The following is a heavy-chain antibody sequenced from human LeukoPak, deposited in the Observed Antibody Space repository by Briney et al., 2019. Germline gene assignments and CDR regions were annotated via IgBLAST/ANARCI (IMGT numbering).Heavy chain of an antibody. J-gene: IGHJ4*02. D-gene: IGHD3/OR15-3a*01. CDR1: GGTISSYY. CDR3: ARSHSVWTSFDY. Sequence: SETLSLTCTVSGGTISSYYWSWIRQPPGKGLEWIGYIYYSGSTNYNPSLKSRVTISVDTSKNQFSLKLSSVTAADTAVYYCARSHSVWTSFDYWGQGTLVTVSS. V-gene: IGHV4-59*01. CDR2: IYYSGST.